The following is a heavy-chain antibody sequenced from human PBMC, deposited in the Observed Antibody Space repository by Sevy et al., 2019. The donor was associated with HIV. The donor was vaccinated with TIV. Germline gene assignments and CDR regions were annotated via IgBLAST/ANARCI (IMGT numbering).Heavy chain of an antibody. CDR3: AKVCNDYIWGSYRQGDYFDY. CDR2: ISGSGGST. J-gene: IGHJ4*02. Sequence: GGSLRLSCAASGFTFSSYAMSWVRQAPGKGLEWVSAISGSGGSTYYADSGKGRLTISRDNSKNTLYLQMNSLRAEDTAVYYCAKVCNDYIWGSYRQGDYFDYWGQGTLVTVSS. V-gene: IGHV3-23*01. CDR1: GFTFSSYA. D-gene: IGHD3-16*02.